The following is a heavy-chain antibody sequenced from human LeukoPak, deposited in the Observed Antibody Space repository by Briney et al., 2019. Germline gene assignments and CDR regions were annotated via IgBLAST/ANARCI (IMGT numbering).Heavy chain of an antibody. CDR1: GGSMSDHY. Sequence: PSETLSLTCAVSGGSMSDHYWSWIRQTPGKTLEWIGYIYATGNTNYSPSLKGRVTISLDTSKNHFSLRLRSVTAADTALYYCARHFRRDYPDSGSSQYFHYIDVWGKGTTVVVSS. CDR3: ARHFRRDYPDSGSSQYFHYIDV. D-gene: IGHD3-10*01. V-gene: IGHV4-4*09. CDR2: IYATGNT. J-gene: IGHJ6*03.